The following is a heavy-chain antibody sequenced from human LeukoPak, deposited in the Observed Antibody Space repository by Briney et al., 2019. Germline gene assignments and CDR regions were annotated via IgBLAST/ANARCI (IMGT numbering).Heavy chain of an antibody. CDR2: LQRDGTT. J-gene: IGHJ1*01. D-gene: IGHD3-22*01. CDR3: SRETPDRHDKIEN. Sequence: LXCTVSGGSISSYYWSWVRQPPGKGLEWVSVLQRDGTTYYKDSVEGRFTISRDNSKNTIYLQMNSLRDGDTAVYHCSRETPDRHDKIENWGQGTLVTVSS. V-gene: IGHV3-53*01. CDR1: GGSISSYY.